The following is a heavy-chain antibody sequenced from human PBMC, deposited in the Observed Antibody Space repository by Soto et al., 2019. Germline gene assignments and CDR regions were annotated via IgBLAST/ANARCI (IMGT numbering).Heavy chain of an antibody. Sequence: SETLSLTCDVSGDSLSKNHWWSFVRQAPGKGLEWIGEIWHTGRPNYNPSLKSRVAISIDKSKNQFSLKLSSVTAADTAVYYCVRDSRTGCSSINCYMHWGQGTLVTVSS. J-gene: IGHJ4*02. CDR1: GDSLSKNHW. D-gene: IGHD2-15*01. CDR3: VRDSRTGCSSINCYMH. CDR2: IWHTGRP. V-gene: IGHV4-4*02.